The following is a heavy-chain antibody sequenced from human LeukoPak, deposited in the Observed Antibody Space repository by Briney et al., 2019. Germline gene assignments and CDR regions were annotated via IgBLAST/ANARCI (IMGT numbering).Heavy chain of an antibody. D-gene: IGHD1-26*01. CDR1: GYTFTGQY. CDR3: ASRELGY. Sequence: ASVKVSCKTSGYTFTGQYLHWVRQAPGQGLEWLGWINPDSGVTKYAQKFQGRVTMTRDTSISTAYMELSRLRSDDTAVYYCASRELGYWGQGTLVTVSS. V-gene: IGHV1-2*02. CDR2: INPDSGVT. J-gene: IGHJ4*02.